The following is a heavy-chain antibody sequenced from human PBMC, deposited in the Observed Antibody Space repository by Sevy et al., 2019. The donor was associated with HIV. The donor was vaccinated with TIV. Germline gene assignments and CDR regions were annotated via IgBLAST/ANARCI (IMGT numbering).Heavy chain of an antibody. Sequence: GGSLRLSCAASGFTFSSYAMSWVRQAPGKGLEWVSGISGSGVGTYYADSVKGRLTISRDDSTDTGYLQMSSLRAEDTAVYYCAKDSGVYGSGSYHFDYWGQGTLVTVSS. J-gene: IGHJ4*02. CDR1: GFTFSSYA. CDR2: ISGSGVGT. D-gene: IGHD3-10*01. V-gene: IGHV3-23*01. CDR3: AKDSGVYGSGSYHFDY.